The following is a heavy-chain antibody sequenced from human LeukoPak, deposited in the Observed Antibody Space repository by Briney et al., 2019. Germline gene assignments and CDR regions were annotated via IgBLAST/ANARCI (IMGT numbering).Heavy chain of an antibody. Sequence: PGGSLRLSCAASGFTFSSYGMHWVRQTPGEGLEWVAVISYDGSNKYYADSVKGRFTISRDNSKNTLYLQMNSLRAEDTAVYYCAKVRKPRALLGVFDYWGQGTLVTVSS. J-gene: IGHJ4*02. CDR2: ISYDGSNK. V-gene: IGHV3-30*18. D-gene: IGHD3-16*01. CDR1: GFTFSSYG. CDR3: AKVRKPRALLGVFDY.